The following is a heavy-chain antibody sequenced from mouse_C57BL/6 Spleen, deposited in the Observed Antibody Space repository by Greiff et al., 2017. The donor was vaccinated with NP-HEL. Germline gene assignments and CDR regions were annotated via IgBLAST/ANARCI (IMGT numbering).Heavy chain of an antibody. CDR1: GYTFTSYC. Sequence: QVQLQQPGAELVKPGASVKMSCKASGYTFTSYCITWVKQRPGQGLEWIGDIYPGSGSTNYNEKFKGKATMTVDTSSSTAYMQLSSLTSEDSAVYYCARGTEVVAADYFDYWGQGTTLTVAS. J-gene: IGHJ2*01. V-gene: IGHV1-55*01. CDR2: IYPGSGST. CDR3: ARGTEVVAADYFDY. D-gene: IGHD1-1*01.